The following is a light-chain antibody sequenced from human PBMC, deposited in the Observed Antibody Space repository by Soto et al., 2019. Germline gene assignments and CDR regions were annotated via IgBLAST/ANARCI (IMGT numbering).Light chain of an antibody. Sequence: DIPMTQSPSTLSASVGDRVTVTCRASQAVGSFLAWYQQKPGKAPILLIYLASRLESGVPSRFSGGGSGTEFTLTISGLQPDDFATYCCQQYNSHSCYTFGQRTKLQIK. CDR2: LAS. CDR1: QAVGSF. V-gene: IGKV1-5*03. J-gene: IGKJ2*01. CDR3: QQYNSHSCYT.